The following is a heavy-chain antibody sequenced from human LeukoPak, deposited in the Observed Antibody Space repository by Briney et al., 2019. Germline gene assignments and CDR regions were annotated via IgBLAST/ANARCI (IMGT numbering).Heavy chain of an antibody. J-gene: IGHJ4*02. V-gene: IGHV1-2*02. CDR1: GYTFTGYY. Sequence: ASVKVSCKASGYTFTGYYMHWVRQAPGQGLEWMGWINPNSGGTNYAQKFQGRVTMTRDTSISTAYMELSRLRSDDTAVYYCARDGKGMAVAGTRDAPHFDYWGQGTLVTVSS. CDR2: INPNSGGT. D-gene: IGHD6-19*01. CDR3: ARDGKGMAVAGTRDAPHFDY.